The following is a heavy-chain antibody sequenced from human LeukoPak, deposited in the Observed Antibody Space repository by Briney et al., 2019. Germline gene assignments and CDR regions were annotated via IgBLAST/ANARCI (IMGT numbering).Heavy chain of an antibody. CDR1: GFNFSGYE. J-gene: IGHJ4*02. V-gene: IGHV3-48*03. Sequence: GGSLRLSCAASGFNFSGYEMNWVRQTPGKGLECVSSISSTGSIIYYADSVKGRFTISRDNSKNTLYLEMNSLSPDDTAVYYCARGVEPLAANTLAYWGQGTLVTVSS. CDR3: ARGVEPLAANTLAY. CDR2: ISSTGSII. D-gene: IGHD1-14*01.